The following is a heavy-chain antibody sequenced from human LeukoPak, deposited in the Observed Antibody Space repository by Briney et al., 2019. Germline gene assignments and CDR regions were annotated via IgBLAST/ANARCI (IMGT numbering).Heavy chain of an antibody. CDR2: INPNSGGT. CDR3: ARVGCTGGSCYGWFDP. V-gene: IGHV1-2*02. CDR1: GYIFTDYY. J-gene: IGHJ5*02. D-gene: IGHD2-15*01. Sequence: ASVKVSCKASGYIFTDYYMHWVRQAPGQGLEWMGWINPNSGGTNSAQKFQGRVTMTRDTSISTDYMELSRLRSDDTAVYYCARVGCTGGSCYGWFDPWGQGTLVTVSS.